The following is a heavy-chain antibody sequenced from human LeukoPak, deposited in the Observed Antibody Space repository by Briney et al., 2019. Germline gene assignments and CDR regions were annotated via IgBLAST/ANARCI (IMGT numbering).Heavy chain of an antibody. V-gene: IGHV3-21*01. CDR3: ARSMAQGVDAFDI. CDR2: ISSSSRYI. Sequence: GGSLRLSCAASGFTFSSYWMSWVRQAPGKGLEWVSSISSSSRYIYYADSVKGRFTISRDNAKNSLYLQMNSLRAEDTAVYYCARSMAQGVDAFDIWGQGTMVTVSS. D-gene: IGHD2-21*01. CDR1: GFTFSSYW. J-gene: IGHJ3*02.